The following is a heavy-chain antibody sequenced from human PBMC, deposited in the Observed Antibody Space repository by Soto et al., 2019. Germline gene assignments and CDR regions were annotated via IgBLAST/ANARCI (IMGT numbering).Heavy chain of an antibody. V-gene: IGHV4-4*02. CDR1: GDSITSSHW. Sequence: SETLSLTCAVSGDSITSSHWWSWVRQPPGKGLEWFGEIYHSGSTNYNPSLKSRVTISVDKSKNQFSLTLGSVTAADTAVYYCARGGDYLFDYWGQGTLVTVSS. CDR2: IYHSGST. D-gene: IGHD4-17*01. CDR3: ARGGDYLFDY. J-gene: IGHJ4*02.